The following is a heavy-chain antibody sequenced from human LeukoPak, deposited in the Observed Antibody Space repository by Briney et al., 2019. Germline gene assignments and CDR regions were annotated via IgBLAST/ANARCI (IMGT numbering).Heavy chain of an antibody. Sequence: GGSLRLSCDASGFTFRTYWMTWVRQAPGKGLEWVANIKEDGSEKYYVDSVKGRFTISRDNAKNSLYLQMNSLRAEDSAVYYCARDDRDGYNYFAYWGQGTLVTVSS. V-gene: IGHV3-7*04. CDR2: IKEDGSEK. CDR3: ARDDRDGYNYFAY. J-gene: IGHJ4*02. D-gene: IGHD5-24*01. CDR1: GFTFRTYW.